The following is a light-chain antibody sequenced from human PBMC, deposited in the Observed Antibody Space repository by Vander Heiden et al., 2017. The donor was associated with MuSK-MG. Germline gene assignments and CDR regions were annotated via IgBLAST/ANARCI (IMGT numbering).Light chain of an antibody. J-gene: IGKJ3*01. CDR2: DDS. CDR3: QQYNSYSLFT. CDR1: QSISSW. V-gene: IGKV1-5*01. Sequence: DIQMTQSPSTLSASVGDRVTITCRASQSISSWLAWYQQKPGKAPKLLIYDDSSLESGVPSRFSGSGSGTEFTLTISSRQHDDFATYYCQQYNSYSLFTFGHGTKVDIK.